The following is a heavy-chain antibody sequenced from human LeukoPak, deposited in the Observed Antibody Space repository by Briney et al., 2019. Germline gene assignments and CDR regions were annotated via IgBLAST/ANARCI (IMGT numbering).Heavy chain of an antibody. Sequence: PGRSLRLSCAASGFTFSNYAMHWARQAPGKGLEWVAVISYEGSNKFYGDSVQGRFTISRDNFKNTLYLQMNSLKTEDTAVYYCTTPALLDAFDIWGQGTMVTVSS. CDR1: GFTFSNYA. J-gene: IGHJ3*02. CDR3: TTPALLDAFDI. D-gene: IGHD2-2*01. V-gene: IGHV3-30-3*01. CDR2: ISYEGSNK.